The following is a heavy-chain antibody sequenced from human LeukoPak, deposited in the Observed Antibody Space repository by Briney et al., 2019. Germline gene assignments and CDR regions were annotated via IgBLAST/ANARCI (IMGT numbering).Heavy chain of an antibody. CDR2: ISGSGGST. Sequence: GGSLRLSCAASGFTFSSYAMSWVRQAPGEGLEWVSAISGSGGSTYYAHSVKGRFTISRDNSKNTLYLQMNSLRAEDTAVYYCAKDVEYYYDSRGSGYWGQGTLVTVSS. CDR3: AKDVEYYYDSRGSGY. CDR1: GFTFSSYA. V-gene: IGHV3-23*01. J-gene: IGHJ4*02. D-gene: IGHD3-22*01.